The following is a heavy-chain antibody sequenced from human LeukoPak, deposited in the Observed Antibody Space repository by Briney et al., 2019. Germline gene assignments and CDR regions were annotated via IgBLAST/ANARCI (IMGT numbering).Heavy chain of an antibody. D-gene: IGHD2-21*02. J-gene: IGHJ3*02. V-gene: IGHV3-20*01. CDR1: GFTFDDFG. Sequence: PGWSLRLSCAASGFTFDDFGMSWVRQVAGKGLEWVSDINGNGGSTGYADSVEGRFTISRDNVKNSLYLQMNSLRAEDTAFYHCARVCGGDCFGDDAFDIWGQGTMVTVSS. CDR3: ARVCGGDCFGDDAFDI. CDR2: INGNGGST.